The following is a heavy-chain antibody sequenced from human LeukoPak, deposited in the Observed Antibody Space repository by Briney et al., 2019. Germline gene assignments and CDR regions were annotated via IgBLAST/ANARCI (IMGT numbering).Heavy chain of an antibody. CDR2: INTDTGNP. CDR1: GYTFTDYP. Sequence: PEASVKVSCMASGYTFTDYPMNWVRQAPGQGLEWMGWINTDTGNPTYAQGFTGHYVFSLDTSVSTAYLQIISLKAEDTAVYYCARAGLTGSKVAFDVWGQGTMVTVSS. V-gene: IGHV7-4-1*02. J-gene: IGHJ3*01. D-gene: IGHD1-20*01. CDR3: ARAGLTGSKVAFDV.